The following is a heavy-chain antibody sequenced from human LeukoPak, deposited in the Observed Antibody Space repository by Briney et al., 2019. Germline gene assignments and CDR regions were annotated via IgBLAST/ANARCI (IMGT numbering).Heavy chain of an antibody. V-gene: IGHV3-7*01. D-gene: IGHD5-18*01. CDR3: ARAYNYGVTYFDY. CDR2: IKQDGSEK. J-gene: IGHJ4*02. CDR1: GFTFSSYW. Sequence: GGSLRLSCAASGFTFSSYWMSWVRQAPGKGLEWVADIKQDGSEKYYVDSVKGRFTISRDNAKNSLYLQMNSLRAEDTAVYYCARAYNYGVTYFDYWGQGTLVTVSS.